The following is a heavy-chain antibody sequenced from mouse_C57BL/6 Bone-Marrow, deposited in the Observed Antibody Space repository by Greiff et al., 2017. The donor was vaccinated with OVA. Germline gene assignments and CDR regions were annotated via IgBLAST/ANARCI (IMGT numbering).Heavy chain of an antibody. J-gene: IGHJ1*03. D-gene: IGHD2-1*01. Sequence: VKLMESGAELVRPGTSVKVSCKASGYAFTNYLIEWVKQRPGQGLEWIGVINPGSGGTNYNEKFKGKATLTADKSSSTAYMQLSSLTSEDSAVYFCAREGIYYGNYYDVWGTGTTVTVSS. CDR1: GYAFTNYL. CDR3: AREGIYYGNYYDV. V-gene: IGHV1-54*01. CDR2: INPGSGGT.